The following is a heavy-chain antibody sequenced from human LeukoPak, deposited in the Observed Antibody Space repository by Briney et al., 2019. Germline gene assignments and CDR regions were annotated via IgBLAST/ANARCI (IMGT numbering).Heavy chain of an antibody. V-gene: IGHV3-23*01. D-gene: IGHD3-10*02. J-gene: IGHJ5*02. CDR2: IGGSGDGT. Sequence: PGGSLRLSCTASGFTFKLYAMTWVRQAPGKGLEWVSGIGGSGDGTHYTHSLKGRFTISRDNSKNTLYLKKNSLRAEDTAVYYCAKDRGPYVGIDNNWSDPWGQGTLVIVSS. CDR1: GFTFKLYA. CDR3: AKDRGPYVGIDNNWSDP.